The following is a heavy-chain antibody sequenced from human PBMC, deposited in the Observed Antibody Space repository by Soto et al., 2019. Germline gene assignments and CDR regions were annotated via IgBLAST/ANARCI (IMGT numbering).Heavy chain of an antibody. V-gene: IGHV4-30-2*01. Sequence: SETLSLTCAVSGGSISSGGYSWSWIRQPPGKGMEWIGYIYHSGSTYYNPSLKSRVTISVDRSKNQFSLKLSSVTAADTAVYYCARGGGYAFDSWGQGTLVTVSS. D-gene: IGHD3-16*01. CDR1: GGSISSGGYS. CDR2: IYHSGST. CDR3: ARGGGYAFDS. J-gene: IGHJ4*02.